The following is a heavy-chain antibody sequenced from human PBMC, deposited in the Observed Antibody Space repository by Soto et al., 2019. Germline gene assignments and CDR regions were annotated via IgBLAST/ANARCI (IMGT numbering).Heavy chain of an antibody. V-gene: IGHV3-23*01. CDR2: ISGSGGST. CDR1: GFPFSSYS. J-gene: IGHJ4*02. Sequence: GGSLRLSCAASGFPFSSYSMSWVRQAPGKGLEWVSAISGSGGSTYYADSVKGRFTISRDNSKNTLYLQMNSLRAEDTAVYYCAKEAHDGYSSGWTRIDYWGQGTLVTVSS. CDR3: AKEAHDGYSSGWTRIDY. D-gene: IGHD6-19*01.